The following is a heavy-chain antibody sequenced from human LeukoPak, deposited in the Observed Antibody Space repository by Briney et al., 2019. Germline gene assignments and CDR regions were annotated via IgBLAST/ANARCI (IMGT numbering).Heavy chain of an antibody. J-gene: IGHJ5*02. CDR3: ARDNSVRDEAWWFNP. D-gene: IGHD5-24*01. V-gene: IGHV1-18*01. Sequence: ASVKVSCKASGYTFTSFGIAWVRQAPGQGLEWMGWISPYNGNTNYAQKLQGRVTMTTHKSTSTAYMELRSLRSEDTAVYYCARDNSVRDEAWWFNPWGQGTLVTVSS. CDR2: ISPYNGNT. CDR1: GYTFTSFG.